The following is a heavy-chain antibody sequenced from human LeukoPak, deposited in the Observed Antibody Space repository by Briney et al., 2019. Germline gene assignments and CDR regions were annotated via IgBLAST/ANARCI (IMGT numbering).Heavy chain of an antibody. V-gene: IGHV4-34*01. D-gene: IGHD4-23*01. CDR2: INHSGST. Sequence: SETLSLTCAVYGGSFSGYYWSWIRRPPGKGLEWIGEINHSGSTNYNPSLKSRVTISVDTSKNQFSLKLSSVTAADTAVYYCARYNLRWTFDYWGQGTLVTVSS. J-gene: IGHJ4*02. CDR1: GGSFSGYY. CDR3: ARYNLRWTFDY.